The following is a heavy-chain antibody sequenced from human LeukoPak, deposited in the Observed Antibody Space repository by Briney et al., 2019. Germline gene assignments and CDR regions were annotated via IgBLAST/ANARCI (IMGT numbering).Heavy chain of an antibody. D-gene: IGHD6-6*01. Sequence: GGSLRLSCAASGFTFSNYNMNCVRQAPGKGLEWVSYISISTSSIYYADSVKGRFTISRDNAKNSLYLQMNSLRAEDTAVYYCASPTHRKYSSSSWVYWGQGTLVTVSS. J-gene: IGHJ4*02. CDR3: ASPTHRKYSSSSWVY. CDR1: GFTFSNYN. CDR2: ISISTSSI. V-gene: IGHV3-48*01.